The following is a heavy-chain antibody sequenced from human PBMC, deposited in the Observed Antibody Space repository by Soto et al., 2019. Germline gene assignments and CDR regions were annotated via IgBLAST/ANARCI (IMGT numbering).Heavy chain of an antibody. CDR2: LYDVDGS. D-gene: IGHD1-1*01. J-gene: IGHJ3*01. CDR1: GLTVSGKKY. V-gene: IGHV3-53*01. Sequence: DVQLVESGGGLMQHGESLRLSCAASGLTVSGKKYVAWVGQAPGKGLEWVSALYDVDGSFYSDSVKGRFTTSSDSSKTTVYLQMNDLRPADTAVYYCATWHEREHAYDVWGQGTTVTVSS. CDR3: ATWHEREHAYDV.